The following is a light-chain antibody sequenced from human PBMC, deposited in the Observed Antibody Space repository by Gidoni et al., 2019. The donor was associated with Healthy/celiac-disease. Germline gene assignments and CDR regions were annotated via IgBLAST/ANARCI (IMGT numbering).Light chain of an antibody. CDR1: TSHIGSNY. CDR2: SNN. J-gene: IGLJ3*02. CDR3: AAWDDSLSGSV. Sequence: QSVLTQPPSASGTPGQRVTISCSGSTSHIGSNYVYWYQQLPGTAPKLLIYSNNQRPSGVPDRFSGSKSGTSASLAISGLRSEDEADYYCAAWDDSLSGSVFGGGTKLTVL. V-gene: IGLV1-47*02.